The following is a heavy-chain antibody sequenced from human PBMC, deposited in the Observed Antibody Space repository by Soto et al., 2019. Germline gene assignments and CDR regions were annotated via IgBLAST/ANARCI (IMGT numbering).Heavy chain of an antibody. CDR2: IVPVFGTA. V-gene: IGHV1-69*01. Sequence: QVQLVQSGAEVKKPGSSVKVSCKASGGTSNNNANSWVRQAPGQGLEWMGGIVPVFGTANYAQKFRGRVRITADVSTRTLNMELSSLRSDDTAVYYCATLQGSGTYYDDDYWGQGTLVTVSS. CDR3: ATLQGSGTYYDDDY. CDR1: GGTSNNNA. D-gene: IGHD3-10*01. J-gene: IGHJ4*02.